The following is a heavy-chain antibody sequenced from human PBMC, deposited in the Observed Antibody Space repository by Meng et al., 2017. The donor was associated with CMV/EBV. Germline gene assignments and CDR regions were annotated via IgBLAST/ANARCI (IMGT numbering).Heavy chain of an antibody. CDR2: TSYDGSTK. V-gene: IGHV3-30-3*01. J-gene: IGHJ4*02. Sequence: GESLKISCAASEFTFSNYAVHWVRRAPGKGLEWVAVTSYDGSTKHYADSVKGRFTISRDNSKNTVFLQMNSLRPEDTAVYYCARDLCGDSSCSPFGYWGQGALVTVS. CDR1: EFTFSNYA. D-gene: IGHD2-15*01. CDR3: ARDLCGDSSCSPFGY.